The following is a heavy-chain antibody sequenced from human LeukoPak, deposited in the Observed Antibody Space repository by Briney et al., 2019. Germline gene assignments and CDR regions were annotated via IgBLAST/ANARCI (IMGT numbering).Heavy chain of an antibody. J-gene: IGHJ6*03. D-gene: IGHD2-15*01. CDR2: IYYSGST. V-gene: IGHV4-39*07. CDR1: GGSISSSSYY. Sequence: SETLSLTCTVSGGSISSSSYYWGWIRQPPGKGLEWIGSIYYSGSTYYNPSLKSRVTISVDTSKNQFSLKLSSVTAADTAVYYCARNPPPREWWDYYYYYYYMDVWGKGTTVTVSS. CDR3: ARNPPPREWWDYYYYYYYMDV.